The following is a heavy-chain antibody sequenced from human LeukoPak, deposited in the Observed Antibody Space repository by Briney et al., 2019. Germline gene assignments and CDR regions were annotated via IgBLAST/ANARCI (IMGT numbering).Heavy chain of an antibody. J-gene: IGHJ4*02. CDR3: ARGPRVYFDY. V-gene: IGHV3-48*04. CDR1: GFTFSIYN. CDR2: ISSSSGTI. Sequence: GGSLRLSCAASGFTFSIYNMNWVRQAPGKGLEWVSYISSSSGTIYYADSVKGRFTISRDNAKNSLYLQMNSLRAEDTAVYYCARGPRVYFDYWGQGTLVTVSS.